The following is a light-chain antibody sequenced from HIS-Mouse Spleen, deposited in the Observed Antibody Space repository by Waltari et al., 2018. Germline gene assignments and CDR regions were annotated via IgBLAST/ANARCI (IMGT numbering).Light chain of an antibody. Sequence: QSVLTQPPSASGTPGQRVTISCSGSSSNLRSHYLTWYQQLPGTAPKLLIYRNNQRPSGVPDRFSGSKSGTSASLAISGLRSEDEADYYCAAWDDSLSGPVFGGGTKLTVL. V-gene: IGLV1-47*01. CDR1: SSNLRSHY. CDR3: AAWDDSLSGPV. CDR2: RNN. J-gene: IGLJ2*01.